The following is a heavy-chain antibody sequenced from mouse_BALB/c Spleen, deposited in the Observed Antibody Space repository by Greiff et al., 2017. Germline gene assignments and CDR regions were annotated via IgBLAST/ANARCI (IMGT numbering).Heavy chain of an antibody. CDR1: GFNIKDYY. CDR3: ARKDNYGNSWFAY. J-gene: IGHJ3*01. CDR2: IDPENGNT. V-gene: IGHV14-1*02. D-gene: IGHD2-1*01. Sequence: EVQLQQSGAELVRPGALVKLSCKASGFNIKDYYMHWVKQRPEQGLEWIGWIDPENGNTIYDPKFQGKASITADTSSNTAYLQLSSLTSEDTAVYYCARKDNYGNSWFAYWGQGTLVTVSA.